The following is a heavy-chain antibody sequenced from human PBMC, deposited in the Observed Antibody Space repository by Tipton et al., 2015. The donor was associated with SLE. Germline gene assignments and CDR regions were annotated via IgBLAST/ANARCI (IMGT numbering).Heavy chain of an antibody. Sequence: TLSLTCNVSGYSIRNGYYWGWIRQAPGKGLEWTGTIHHSGITYYNPSPKSRVTISVDKSKSQFSLKLSSVTAADTAVYYCAGGFYYGSGTFSDFEYWGQGTLATVSS. CDR1: GYSIRNGYY. J-gene: IGHJ4*02. CDR3: AGGFYYGSGTFSDFEY. CDR2: IHHSGIT. V-gene: IGHV4-38-2*02. D-gene: IGHD3-10*01.